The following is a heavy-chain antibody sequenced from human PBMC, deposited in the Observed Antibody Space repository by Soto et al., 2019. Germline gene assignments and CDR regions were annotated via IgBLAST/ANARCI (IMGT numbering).Heavy chain of an antibody. J-gene: IGHJ4*02. CDR3: ARDPNGSGLNFDY. D-gene: IGHD6-19*01. V-gene: IGHV4-4*02. Sequence: QVQLHQSGPGLLKPSETLSLTCAVSGVSISNSNWWSWVRQSPGKGLEWIGEIYHDGDTHYSPSLKRRVTISVDKPKNQFSLKLSSVTAADTAVYYCARDPNGSGLNFDYWGQGTLVTVSS. CDR1: GVSISNSNW. CDR2: IYHDGDT.